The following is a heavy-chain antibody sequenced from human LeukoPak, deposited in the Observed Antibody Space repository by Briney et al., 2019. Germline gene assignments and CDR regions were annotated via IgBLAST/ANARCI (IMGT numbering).Heavy chain of an antibody. CDR1: GGSISSSSYY. CDR2: INHSGST. D-gene: IGHD3-9*01. Sequence: SETLSLTCTVSGGSISSSSYYWGWIRQPPGKGLEWIGEINHSGSTNYNPSLKSRVTISVDTSKNQFSLKLSSVTAADTAVYYCARDSGRYFDWPTGVIDYWGQGTLVTVSS. V-gene: IGHV4-39*07. CDR3: ARDSGRYFDWPTGVIDY. J-gene: IGHJ4*02.